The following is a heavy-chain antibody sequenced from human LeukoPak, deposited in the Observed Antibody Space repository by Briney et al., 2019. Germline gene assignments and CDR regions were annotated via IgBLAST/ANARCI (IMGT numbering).Heavy chain of an antibody. D-gene: IGHD2-2*02. V-gene: IGHV1-69*05. J-gene: IGHJ4*02. CDR1: GGTFISYA. Sequence: SVKVSCKASGGTFISYAISWVRQAPGQGLEWMGGIIPIFGTANYAQKFQGRVTMTRDTSISTAYMELSRLRSDDTAVYYCAREKSVVPAAIYYFDYWGQGTLVTVSS. CDR3: AREKSVVPAAIYYFDY. CDR2: IIPIFGTA.